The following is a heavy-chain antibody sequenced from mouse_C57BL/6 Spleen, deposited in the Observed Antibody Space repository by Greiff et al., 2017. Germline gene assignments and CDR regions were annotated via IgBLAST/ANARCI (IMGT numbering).Heavy chain of an antibody. J-gene: IGHJ2*01. V-gene: IGHV5-17*01. CDR1: GFTFSDYG. Sequence: EVQLVESGGGLVKPGGSLKLSCAASGFTFSDYGMHWVRQAPEKGLEWVAYISSGSSTIYYADTVKGRFTISRDNAKNTLFLQMTSLRSEDTAMYYCARDSNCVPYYFDYWGQGTTLTVSS. CDR2: ISSGSSTI. CDR3: ARDSNCVPYYFDY. D-gene: IGHD2-5*01.